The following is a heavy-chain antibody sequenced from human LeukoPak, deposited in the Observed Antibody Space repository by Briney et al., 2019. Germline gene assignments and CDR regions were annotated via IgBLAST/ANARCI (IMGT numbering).Heavy chain of an antibody. CDR2: ITPDGSRT. CDR1: GFTFRTYW. J-gene: IGHJ3*02. CDR3: AKDRGDYDILTDAFDI. V-gene: IGHV3-74*01. Sequence: PGGSVRLSCTASGFTFRTYWMHWVRQAPGKGLVWVSRITPDGSRTDHADSVRGRFSISRDDAKNTLYLQMNSLRAEDTAVYYCAKDRGDYDILTDAFDIWGQGTMVTVSS. D-gene: IGHD3-9*01.